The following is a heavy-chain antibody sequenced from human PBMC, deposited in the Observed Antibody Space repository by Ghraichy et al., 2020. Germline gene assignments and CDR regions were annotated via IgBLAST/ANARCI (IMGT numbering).Heavy chain of an antibody. D-gene: IGHD2-2*01. Sequence: SETLSLTCAVYGGSFSGYYWSWIRQPPGKGLEWIGEINHSGSTNYNPSLKSRVTISVDTSKNQFSLKLSSVTAADTAVYYCARGPGVIVVVPAATHVHDPWGQGTLVTVSS. V-gene: IGHV4-34*01. CDR2: INHSGST. J-gene: IGHJ5*02. CDR1: GGSFSGYY. CDR3: ARGPGVIVVVPAATHVHDP.